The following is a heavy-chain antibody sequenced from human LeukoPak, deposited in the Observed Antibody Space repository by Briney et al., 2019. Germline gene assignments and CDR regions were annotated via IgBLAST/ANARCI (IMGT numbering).Heavy chain of an antibody. D-gene: IGHD3-10*01. CDR1: GFTFSNFA. V-gene: IGHV3-23*01. J-gene: IGHJ6*03. CDR2: ITGSGGNT. CDR3: AKDSGMVLANYYMNV. Sequence: GGSLRLSCAASGFTFSNFAMSWVRQAPGKGLEWVSSITGSGGNTYYADPVKGRFTISRDNSKNTPFLQVNSLRAEDTAVYYCAKDSGMVLANYYMNVWGKGTTVTVSS.